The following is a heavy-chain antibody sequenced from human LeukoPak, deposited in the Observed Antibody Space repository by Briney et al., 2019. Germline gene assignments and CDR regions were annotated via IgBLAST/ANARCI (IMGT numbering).Heavy chain of an antibody. V-gene: IGHV3-23*01. CDR3: ARDQGIFDY. Sequence: PGGSLRLSCAVSGFTFSSYVMSWVRQAPGKGLEWVSDISGSGGSTYYAGSVKGRFTISRDNSKNTLYLQMNSLRVEDTAVYYCARDQGIFDYWGQATLVTVSS. CDR1: GFTFSSYV. J-gene: IGHJ4*02. CDR2: ISGSGGST.